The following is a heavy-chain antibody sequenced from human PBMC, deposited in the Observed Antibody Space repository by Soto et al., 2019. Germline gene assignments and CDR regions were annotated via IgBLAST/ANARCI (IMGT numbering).Heavy chain of an antibody. CDR1: GFTFSSYW. Sequence: EEQLVESGGGLVQPGGSLRLSCAASGFTFSSYWMSWVRQAPGKGLEWVANIKQDGSEIYYVDSVRGRFTISRDNAKNSLYLQMNSLRAEDTAVYYCARDSLEWLLPFYYYGADVWGQGTTVTVSS. J-gene: IGHJ6*02. D-gene: IGHD3-3*01. CDR3: ARDSLEWLLPFYYYGADV. V-gene: IGHV3-7*01. CDR2: IKQDGSEI.